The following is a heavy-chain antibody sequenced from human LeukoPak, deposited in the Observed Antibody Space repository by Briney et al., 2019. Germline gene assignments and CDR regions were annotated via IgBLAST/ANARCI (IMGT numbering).Heavy chain of an antibody. CDR1: GFPFSFYE. J-gene: IGHJ4*02. D-gene: IGHD6-19*01. CDR2: IGSSGTTI. Sequence: PGGSLRLSCAVSGFPFSFYEMNWVRQAPGKGLEWDSNIGSSGTTIYYADSVKGRFSISRDNAKSSLYLQMNSLRVEDTAVYYCALLAVASDFDYWGQGALVTVSS. V-gene: IGHV3-48*03. CDR3: ALLAVASDFDY.